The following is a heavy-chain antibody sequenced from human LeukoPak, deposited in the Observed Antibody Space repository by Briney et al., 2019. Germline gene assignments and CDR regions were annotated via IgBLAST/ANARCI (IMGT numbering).Heavy chain of an antibody. CDR3: ARDVNNKKVEAFDP. CDR2: IYTSGST. Sequence: PSETLSLTCTVSGGSISSYYWSWIRQPAGKGLEWIGRIYTSGSTNYNPSLKSRVTISVDTSKNQFSLNLSSVTAADTAVYYCARDVNNKKVEAFDPWAREPWSPSP. J-gene: IGHJ5*02. D-gene: IGHD1/OR15-1a*01. CDR1: GGSISSYY. V-gene: IGHV4-4*07.